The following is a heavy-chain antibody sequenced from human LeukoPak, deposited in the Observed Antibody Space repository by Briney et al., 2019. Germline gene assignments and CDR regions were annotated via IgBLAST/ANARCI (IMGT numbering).Heavy chain of an antibody. Sequence: GASVKVSCKASGYTFTSYGISWVRQAPGQGLEWMGWISAYNGNTNYAQKLQGRVTMTTDTSTSTAYMGLSSLRSEDTAVYYRARANSGYYKGSWFDPWGQGTLVTVSS. CDR1: GYTFTSYG. V-gene: IGHV1-18*01. D-gene: IGHD3-3*01. CDR2: ISAYNGNT. J-gene: IGHJ5*02. CDR3: ARANSGYYKGSWFDP.